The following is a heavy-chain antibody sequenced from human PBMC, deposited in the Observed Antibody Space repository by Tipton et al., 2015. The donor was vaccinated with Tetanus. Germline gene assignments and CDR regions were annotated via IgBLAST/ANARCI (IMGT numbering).Heavy chain of an antibody. CDR2: IDPNSGGT. CDR1: GYTFTGYY. Sequence: QLVQSGAEMKKPGASVKVSCKASGYTFTGYYIYWVRQAPGQGLEWMGWIDPNSGGTVYAQEFQGRVTMTRDTSISTGYMELRSLRSDDTAVYYCARDRGDYSYYGMDVGGPGPTVTVS. D-gene: IGHD3-22*01. J-gene: IGHJ6*02. CDR3: ARDRGDYSYYGMDV. V-gene: IGHV1-2*02.